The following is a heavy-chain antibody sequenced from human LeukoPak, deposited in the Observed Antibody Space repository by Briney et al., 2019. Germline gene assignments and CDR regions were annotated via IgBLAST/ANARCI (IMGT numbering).Heavy chain of an antibody. Sequence: GGSLRLSCAASGFTFNTYRMNWVRQAPGKGLEWVSSISSSGIYIYYADSVRGRFTISRDNAKNSLFLQMNSLRVEDTAVYYCARDRGYSTFDYWGQGTLVTVSS. D-gene: IGHD4-23*01. CDR1: GFTFNTYR. CDR3: ARDRGYSTFDY. J-gene: IGHJ4*02. V-gene: IGHV3-21*01. CDR2: ISSSGIYI.